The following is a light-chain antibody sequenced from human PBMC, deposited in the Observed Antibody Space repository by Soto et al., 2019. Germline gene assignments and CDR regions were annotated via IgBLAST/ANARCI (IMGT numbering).Light chain of an antibody. V-gene: IGLV1-40*01. CDR3: QSYATGLSVLYV. CDR2: GNN. J-gene: IGLJ1*01. Sequence: QSFPTPAPPGSGAPGERGSTSFPRGPSKNGAGYDVHWYQQLPGTAPKLLIYGNNNRPSGVPDRFSGSKSGTSASLAVTGLQAEDEADYYCQSYATGLSVLYVFGTGTKVTVL. CDR1: PSKNGAGYD.